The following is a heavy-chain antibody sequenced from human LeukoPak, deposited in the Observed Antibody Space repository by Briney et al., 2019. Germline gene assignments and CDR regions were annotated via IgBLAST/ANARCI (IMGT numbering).Heavy chain of an antibody. V-gene: IGHV3-20*04. Sequence: PGGSLRLSCAASGFTFDDYGMSWVRQAPGKGPEWVSGINWNGGSTGYADSVKGRFTISRDNAKNSLYLQMSSLRAEDTALYYCARPNSGTYFDAFDIWGQGTMVAVSS. D-gene: IGHD1-26*01. J-gene: IGHJ3*02. CDR1: GFTFDDYG. CDR3: ARPNSGTYFDAFDI. CDR2: INWNGGST.